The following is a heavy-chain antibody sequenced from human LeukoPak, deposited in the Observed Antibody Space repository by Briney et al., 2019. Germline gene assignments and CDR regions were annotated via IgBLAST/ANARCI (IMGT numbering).Heavy chain of an antibody. Sequence: GGSLRLSCAASGFTFNNYWIHWVRQVPGKGLVWVSRINDDGSSASYVDSVKGRFTISRDNAKNTLFLQMNSLRAEDTAVYYCARRGTGHGMDVWGQGTTVIVSS. CDR1: GFTFNNYW. D-gene: IGHD1-1*01. CDR3: ARRGTGHGMDV. CDR2: INDDGSSA. V-gene: IGHV3-74*01. J-gene: IGHJ6*02.